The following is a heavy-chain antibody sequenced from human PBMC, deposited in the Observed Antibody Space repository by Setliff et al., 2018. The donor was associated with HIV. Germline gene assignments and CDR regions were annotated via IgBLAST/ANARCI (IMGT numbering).Heavy chain of an antibody. Sequence: GESLKISCKGSGYSFSSYWIGWVRQMPGKGLELMGLLYPADSNIRYSPSFQGQVTISADKSISTAYLQWSSLKASDTAMYYCAREDYYDSSGYYVYWGQGTLVTVSS. D-gene: IGHD3-22*01. CDR2: LYPADSNI. V-gene: IGHV5-51*01. J-gene: IGHJ4*02. CDR3: AREDYYDSSGYYVY. CDR1: GYSFSSYW.